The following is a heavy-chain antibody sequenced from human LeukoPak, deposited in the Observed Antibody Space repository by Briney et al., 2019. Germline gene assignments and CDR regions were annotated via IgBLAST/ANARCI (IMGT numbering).Heavy chain of an antibody. CDR3: ARQITFGGVEFDP. J-gene: IGHJ5*02. CDR2: IYPGDSDA. Sequence: GESLKISCKGSGYTFTTYWIGWVRQMPGKGLEWMGIIYPGDSDARYGPSFQGQVTISVDNSISTAYLQWNSLKASDTAMYYCARQITFGGVEFDPWGQGTLVTVSS. V-gene: IGHV5-51*01. CDR1: GYTFTTYW. D-gene: IGHD3-16*01.